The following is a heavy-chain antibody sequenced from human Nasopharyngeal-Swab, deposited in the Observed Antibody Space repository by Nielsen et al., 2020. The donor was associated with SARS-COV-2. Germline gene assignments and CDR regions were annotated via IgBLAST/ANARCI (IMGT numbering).Heavy chain of an antibody. Sequence: GESLKISCAASGFTFSLYTINWVRQAPGKGLEWVLAISSTGDYIYYAASVKGRFTISRDNAKNSVYLHMNSLRAEDTAVYYCARGSSVHAFDVWGQGTEVTVSS. CDR1: GFTFSLYT. D-gene: IGHD3-10*01. J-gene: IGHJ3*01. V-gene: IGHV3-21*01. CDR2: ISSTGDYI. CDR3: ARGSSVHAFDV.